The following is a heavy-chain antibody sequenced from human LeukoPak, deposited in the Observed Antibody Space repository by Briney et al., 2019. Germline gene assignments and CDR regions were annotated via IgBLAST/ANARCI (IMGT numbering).Heavy chain of an antibody. D-gene: IGHD3-22*01. CDR1: GGSIRSYY. Sequence: SETLSLTCTVSGGSIRSYYWSWIRQPPGKGLEWIGYIYYSGSTNYNPSLKSRVTISVNTSKNQFSLKLSSVTAADTAVYYSARDSGYYYGHDYWGQGTLVTVSS. CDR2: IYYSGST. CDR3: ARDSGYYYGHDY. J-gene: IGHJ4*02. V-gene: IGHV4-59*01.